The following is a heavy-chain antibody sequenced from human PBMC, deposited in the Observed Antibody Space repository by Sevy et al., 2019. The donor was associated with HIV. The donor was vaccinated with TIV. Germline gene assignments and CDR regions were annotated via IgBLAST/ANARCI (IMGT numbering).Heavy chain of an antibody. CDR1: GGSFSGYY. CDR3: ARGRDEYSSSLAWFDP. J-gene: IGHJ5*02. Sequence: SETLSLTCAVYGGSFSGYYWSWIRQPPGKGLEWIGEINHSGSTNYNPSLKSRVTISVDTSKNQFSLRLSSVTAADTAVYYCARGRDEYSSSLAWFDPWGQGTLVTVSS. D-gene: IGHD6-13*01. CDR2: INHSGST. V-gene: IGHV4-34*01.